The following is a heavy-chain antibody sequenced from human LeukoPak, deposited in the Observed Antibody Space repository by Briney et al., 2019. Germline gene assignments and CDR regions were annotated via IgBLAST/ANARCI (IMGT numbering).Heavy chain of an antibody. CDR1: GYTFTSYG. CDR3: ATESTYYDFWSGYYMGYYFDY. D-gene: IGHD3-3*01. V-gene: IGHV1-18*01. CDR2: ISAYNGNT. Sequence: ASVKVSCKASGYTFTSYGITWVRQAPGQGLEWMGWISAYNGNTNYPQKLQGRVTMTTDTSTSTAYMELRGLRSDDTAVYYCATESTYYDFWSGYYMGYYFDYWGQGTLVTVSS. J-gene: IGHJ4*02.